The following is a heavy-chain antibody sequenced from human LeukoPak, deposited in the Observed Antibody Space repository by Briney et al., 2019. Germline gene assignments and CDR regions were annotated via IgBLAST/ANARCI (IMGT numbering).Heavy chain of an antibody. V-gene: IGHV4-59*01. J-gene: IGHJ4*02. Sequence: SETLSLTCTVSGGSISSYYWSWIRQPPGKGLEWIGYIYYSGSTNYNPSLKSRVTISVDTSKNQFSLKLSSVTAADTAVYYCAREQLYCSSTSCYGTYDYWGQGTLVTVSS. CDR2: IYYSGST. CDR3: AREQLYCSSTSCYGTYDY. D-gene: IGHD2-2*01. CDR1: GGSISSYY.